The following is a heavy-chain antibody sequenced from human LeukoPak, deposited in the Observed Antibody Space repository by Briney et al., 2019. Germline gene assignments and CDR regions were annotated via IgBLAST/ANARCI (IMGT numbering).Heavy chain of an antibody. J-gene: IGHJ4*02. Sequence: PSETLSLTCTVSGGSISSYYWSWIRQPPGKGLEWIGYIYYSGSTNHNPSLKSRVTISVDTSKNQFSLKLSSVTAADTAVYYCASRGYSYGCDYWGQGTLVTVSS. D-gene: IGHD5-18*01. CDR2: IYYSGST. CDR3: ASRGYSYGCDY. V-gene: IGHV4-59*08. CDR1: GGSISSYY.